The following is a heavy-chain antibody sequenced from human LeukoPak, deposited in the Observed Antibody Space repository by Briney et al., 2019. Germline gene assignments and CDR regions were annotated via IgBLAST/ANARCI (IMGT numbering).Heavy chain of an antibody. CDR1: GFTFSTYA. J-gene: IGHJ4*02. CDR3: ARDWYDY. CDR2: IGGSGSYT. D-gene: IGHD6-13*01. V-gene: IGHV3-23*01. Sequence: PGGSLRLSCAASGFTFSTYAMIWVRQAPGKGLEWVSVIGGSGSYTYYADSVKGRFTISRHNSKDTLYLKMNSLRAEDTAVYYCARDWYDYWGQGTLVTVSS.